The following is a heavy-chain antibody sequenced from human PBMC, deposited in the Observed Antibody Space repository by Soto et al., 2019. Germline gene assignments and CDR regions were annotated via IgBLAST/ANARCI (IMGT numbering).Heavy chain of an antibody. CDR2: VYFSGST. CDR3: ARQEASPGTPFDS. Sequence: QVHLQESGPGLVKPSETLSLTCTVSGGSINGYYWNWIRQPPGKGLEWLGYVYFSGSTHYNPSLKTRLTISVDTSKKHFSLKLSSVTAADTAVYFCARQEASPGTPFDSWGQGTLVSVSS. D-gene: IGHD6-13*01. V-gene: IGHV4-59*01. CDR1: GGSINGYY. J-gene: IGHJ4*02.